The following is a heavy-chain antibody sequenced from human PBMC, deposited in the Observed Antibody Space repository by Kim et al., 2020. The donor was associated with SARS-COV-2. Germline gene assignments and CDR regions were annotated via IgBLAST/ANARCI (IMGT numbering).Heavy chain of an antibody. CDR3: ASGTAAAGPRYYFDY. V-gene: IGHV3-11*03. D-gene: IGHD6-13*01. Sequence: DAETGRYTSSRDNAKNSLYLQMHSLSAEDTAVYYCASGTAAAGPRYYFDYWGQGTLVTVSS. J-gene: IGHJ4*02.